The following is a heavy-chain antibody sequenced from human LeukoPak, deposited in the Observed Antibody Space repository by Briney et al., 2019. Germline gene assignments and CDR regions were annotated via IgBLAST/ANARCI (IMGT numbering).Heavy chain of an antibody. D-gene: IGHD4/OR15-4a*01. V-gene: IGHV5-51*01. CDR1: GYSFTSYW. Sequence: GESLKISCKGSGYSFTSYWIGWVRQMPGKGLEWMGIIYPGDSDTRYSPSFEGQVTISADRSISTAYLQWSSLKASDTAMYYCARGFYGGYYYYYYMDVWGKGTMVTVSS. CDR2: IYPGDSDT. J-gene: IGHJ6*03. CDR3: ARGFYGGYYYYYYMDV.